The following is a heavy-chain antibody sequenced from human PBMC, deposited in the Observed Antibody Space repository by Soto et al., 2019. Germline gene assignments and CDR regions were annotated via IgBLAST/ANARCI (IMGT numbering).Heavy chain of an antibody. CDR1: Y. D-gene: IGHD5-12*01. CDR3: ARRGDGYNPVMYRY. CDR2: IYYSGST. V-gene: IGHV4-30-4*08. J-gene: IGHJ4*02. Sequence: YWIGWVRQMPGKGLEWIGYIYYSGSTYYNPSLKSRVTISVDTSKNQFSLKLSSVTAADTAVYYCARRGDGYNPVMYRYWGQGTLVTVSS.